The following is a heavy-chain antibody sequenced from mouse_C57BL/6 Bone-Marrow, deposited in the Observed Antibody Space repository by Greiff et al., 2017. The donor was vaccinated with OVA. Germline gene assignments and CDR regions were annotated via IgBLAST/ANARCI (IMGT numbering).Heavy chain of an antibody. CDR1: GFTFSSYT. Sequence: EVMLVESGGGLVKPGGSLKLSCAASGFTFSSYTMSWVRQTPEKRLEWVATISGGGGNTYYPDSVKGRFTISRDNAKNTLYLQMSSLRSEDTALYYCARHGNYGYFDVWGTGTTVTVSS. CDR2: ISGGGGNT. V-gene: IGHV5-9*01. J-gene: IGHJ1*03. D-gene: IGHD1-1*01. CDR3: ARHGNYGYFDV.